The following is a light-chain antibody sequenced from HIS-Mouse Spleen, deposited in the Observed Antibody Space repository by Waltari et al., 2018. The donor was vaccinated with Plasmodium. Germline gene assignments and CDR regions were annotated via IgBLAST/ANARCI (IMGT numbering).Light chain of an antibody. CDR1: RSDVGSYTL. CDR3: CSYAGSSTYV. J-gene: IGLJ1*01. V-gene: IGLV2-23*01. CDR2: EGS. Sequence: QSALTQPRSVSGSPGQSVTISSTGPRSDVGSYTLVSWYQQHPGKAPKLMIYEGSKRPSGVSNRFSGSKSGNTASLTISGLQAEDEADYYCCSYAGSSTYVFGTGTKVTVL.